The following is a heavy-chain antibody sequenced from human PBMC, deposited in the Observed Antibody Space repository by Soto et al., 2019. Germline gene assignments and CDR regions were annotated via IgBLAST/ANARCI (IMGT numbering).Heavy chain of an antibody. CDR2: IKQDGSEK. V-gene: IGHV3-7*03. Sequence: EVQLVESGGGLVQPGGSLRLSCAASGFTFSSYWMSWVRQAPGKGLEWVANIKQDGSEKYYVDSVKGRFTISRDNAKNSLYLQMNSLRAEDTAVYYCARGALGIAARPDWFDPWGQGTLVTVSS. D-gene: IGHD6-6*01. J-gene: IGHJ5*02. CDR3: ARGALGIAARPDWFDP. CDR1: GFTFSSYW.